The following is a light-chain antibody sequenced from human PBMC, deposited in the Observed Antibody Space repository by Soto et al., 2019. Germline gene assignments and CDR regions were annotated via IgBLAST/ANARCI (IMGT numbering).Light chain of an antibody. CDR1: SSDIGTYDH. CDR3: TSYTVSRSYV. CDR2: IVS. V-gene: IGLV2-14*01. J-gene: IGLJ1*01. Sequence: QSLLTHPASVSGSPGQSITISCSGTSSDIGTYDHVDWFQQFPGKTPKLVIYIVSDRPSGVSYRFSGSKSGNTASLTISGLQADDEADYYCTSYTVSRSYVVGTGTKVNVL.